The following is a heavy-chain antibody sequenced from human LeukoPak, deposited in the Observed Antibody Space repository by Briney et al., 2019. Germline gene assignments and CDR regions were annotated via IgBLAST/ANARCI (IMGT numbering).Heavy chain of an antibody. V-gene: IGHV4-34*01. CDR1: GGSFSGYY. Sequence: PSETLSLTCAVYGGSFSGYYWSWIRQPPGKGLEWIGEINHSGSTNYNPSLKSRVTISVDTSKNQFSLKLSSVTAADTAVYYCARARGYSAAEGWFDPWGQGTLVTVSS. J-gene: IGHJ5*02. D-gene: IGHD1-26*01. CDR3: ARARGYSAAEGWFDP. CDR2: INHSGST.